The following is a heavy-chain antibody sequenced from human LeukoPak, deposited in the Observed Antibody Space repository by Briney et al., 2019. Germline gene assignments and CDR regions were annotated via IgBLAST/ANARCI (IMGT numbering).Heavy chain of an antibody. J-gene: IGHJ4*02. V-gene: IGHV3-49*03. CDR3: TRSPILVVVTAIYDY. Sequence: GGSLRLSCTASGFTFGDYAMSWFRQAPGKGLEWVGFIRSKAYGGTTEYAASVKGRFTISRDDSKSIAYLQMNSLKTEDTAVYYCTRSPILVVVTAIYDYWGQGTLVTVSS. CDR2: IRSKAYGGTT. D-gene: IGHD2-21*02. CDR1: GFTFGDYA.